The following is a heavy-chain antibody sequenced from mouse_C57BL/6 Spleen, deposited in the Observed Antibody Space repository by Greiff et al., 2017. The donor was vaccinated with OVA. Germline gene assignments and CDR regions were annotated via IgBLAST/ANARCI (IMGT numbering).Heavy chain of an antibody. D-gene: IGHD2-4*01. CDR1: GFNIKDYY. CDR2: IDPEDGET. CDR3: AQRDDYAYFDV. J-gene: IGHJ1*03. V-gene: IGHV14-2*01. Sequence: EVQGVESGAELVKPGASVKLSCTASGFNIKDYYMHWVKQRTEQGLEWIRRIDPEDGETKYAPKFQGKATITADTSSNTAYLQLSSLTSEDTAVYYCAQRDDYAYFDVWGTGTTVTVSS.